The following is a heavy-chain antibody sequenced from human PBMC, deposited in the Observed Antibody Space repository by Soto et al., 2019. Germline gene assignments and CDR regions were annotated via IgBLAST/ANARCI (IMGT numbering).Heavy chain of an antibody. CDR3: ARETLTKYSGSYYEVY. D-gene: IGHD1-26*01. V-gene: IGHV1-69*13. CDR1: GGTFSSYA. CDR2: IITIFGTA. J-gene: IGHJ4*02. Sequence: SVKVSCKASGGTFSSYAISWVRQAPGQELEWMGGIITIFGTANYAQKFQGRVTITADESTSTAYMELSSLRSEDTAVYYCARETLTKYSGSYYEVYWGQGTLVTVSS.